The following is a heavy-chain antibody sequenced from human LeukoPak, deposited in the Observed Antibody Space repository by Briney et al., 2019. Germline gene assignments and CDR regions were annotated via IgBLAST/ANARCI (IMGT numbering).Heavy chain of an antibody. Sequence: PGGSLRLSCAASGFTFSSYGMHWVRQAPGKGLEWVAFIRYDGSDEYYAASVKGRFTISRDKDKNTLYLQMNSLRVEGTAVYYCAKTAAPGRDNNWFDLWGQGALVTVSS. J-gene: IGHJ5*02. V-gene: IGHV3-30*02. CDR2: IRYDGSDE. CDR1: GFTFSSYG. D-gene: IGHD6-13*01. CDR3: AKTAAPGRDNNWFDL.